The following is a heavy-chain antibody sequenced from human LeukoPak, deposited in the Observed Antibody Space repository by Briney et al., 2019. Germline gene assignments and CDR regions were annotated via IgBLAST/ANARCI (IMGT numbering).Heavy chain of an antibody. D-gene: IGHD3-22*01. J-gene: IGHJ4*02. CDR3: ARVLYYDSSGSPDYYFDY. CDR2: INHSGST. Sequence: SETLSLTCAVYGGSLSGYYWSWIRQPPGKGLEWMGEINHSGSTNYNPSLKSRVTISVDTSKNQFSLKLSSVTAADTAVYYCARVLYYDSSGSPDYYFDYWGQGTLVTVSS. CDR1: GGSLSGYY. V-gene: IGHV4-34*01.